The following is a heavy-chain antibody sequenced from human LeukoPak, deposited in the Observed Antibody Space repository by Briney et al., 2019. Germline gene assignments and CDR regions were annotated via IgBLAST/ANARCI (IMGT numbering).Heavy chain of an antibody. J-gene: IGHJ4*02. D-gene: IGHD5-24*01. V-gene: IGHV4-61*02. Sequence: SETLSLTCTVSGDSISSGDYYWSWIRQPAGKGLEWIGRISSSGSTNYNPSLKSRVTISVDTSKNQFSLKLSSVTAADTAVYYCAREGGWLQFRHFDYWGQGTLVTVPS. CDR3: AREGGWLQFRHFDY. CDR2: ISSSGST. CDR1: GDSISSGDYY.